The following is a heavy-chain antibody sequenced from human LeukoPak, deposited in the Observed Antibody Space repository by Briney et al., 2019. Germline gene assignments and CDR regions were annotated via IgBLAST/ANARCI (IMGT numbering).Heavy chain of an antibody. CDR3: AKGGGEYCSSTSCPVDY. CDR1: GFTFSSYG. D-gene: IGHD2-2*01. J-gene: IGHJ4*02. Sequence: PGGSLRLSCAASGFTFSSYGMHWVRQAPGKGLEWVAFIRYDGSNKYYADSVKGRFTISRDNSKNTLYLQMNSLRAEDTAVYYWAKGGGEYCSSTSCPVDYWGQGTLVTVSS. CDR2: IRYDGSNK. V-gene: IGHV3-30*02.